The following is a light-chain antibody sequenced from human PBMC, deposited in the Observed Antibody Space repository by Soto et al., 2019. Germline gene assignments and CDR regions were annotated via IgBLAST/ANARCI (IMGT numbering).Light chain of an antibody. V-gene: IGKV3-20*01. J-gene: IGKJ5*01. Sequence: EIVLTQSPGTLSLFPGERATLSCRASQSLITRYLAWYQQKPGQAPRLLIYGASSRATGIPARFSGSGSGTDFTLTISRLEPEDLAVYSCQQYGTSPTLGQGTRLEIK. CDR2: GAS. CDR3: QQYGTSPT. CDR1: QSLITRY.